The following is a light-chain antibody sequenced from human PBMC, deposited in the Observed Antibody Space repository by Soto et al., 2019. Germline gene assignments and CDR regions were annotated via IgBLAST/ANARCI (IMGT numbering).Light chain of an antibody. J-gene: IGLJ1*01. Sequence: QSALTQPASVSGAPGPSITLSCTGSSSDVGADNYVSWYQQHPGKDPKLMIFEVSNRPSGISHRFSGSKSGNSASLTISGLRAEDEADYYCKSYARQHTPSYVFGAGTKVTVL. V-gene: IGLV2-14*01. CDR3: KSYARQHTPSYV. CDR1: SSDVGADNY. CDR2: EVS.